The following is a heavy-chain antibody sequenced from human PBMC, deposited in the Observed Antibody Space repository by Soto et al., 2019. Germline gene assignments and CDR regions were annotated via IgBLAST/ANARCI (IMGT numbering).Heavy chain of an antibody. Sequence: EGQLVESGGRLVEPGGSLRLSCAASGFTFNVAWMNWVRQAPGKGLEGLGRIKSKGGGETTEYVAFVKGRFTISRDDSKNTLYLQMNSLKSEDTAVYYCTKVLALPPNDAFDIWGQGTMVTVSS. D-gene: IGHD3-3*02. CDR3: TKVLALPPNDAFDI. CDR1: GFTFNVAW. V-gene: IGHV3-15*01. J-gene: IGHJ3*02. CDR2: IKSKGGGETT.